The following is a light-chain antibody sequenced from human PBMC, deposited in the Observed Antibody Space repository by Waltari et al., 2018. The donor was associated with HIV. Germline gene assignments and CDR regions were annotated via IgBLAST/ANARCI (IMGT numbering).Light chain of an antibody. Sequence: YDLSQPLSVSVDLGQTARITCGGDNIGSKNEHWYLQKPGKAPGWVIYRSRNRPSGITDRISASKAGSMVTLLISRVQIRDEADYFCQVWDSRTVVFGGGTTLTVL. V-gene: IGLV3-9*01. CDR1: NIGSKN. CDR3: QVWDSRTVV. CDR2: RSR. J-gene: IGLJ2*01.